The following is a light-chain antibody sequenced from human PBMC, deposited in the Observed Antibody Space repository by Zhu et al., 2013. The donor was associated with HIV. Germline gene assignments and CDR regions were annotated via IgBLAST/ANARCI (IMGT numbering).Light chain of an antibody. V-gene: IGKV3-20*01. CDR1: QSVSSSY. CDR2: ATS. Sequence: EIVLTQSPGTLSLSPGERATLSCTASQSVSSSYLAWYQQTPGQAPRLLIHATSNRATGIPDRFSGSGSGTDFTLTISRLEPEDFAVYYCQQYDSSPLTFGGGTKVEI. J-gene: IGKJ4*01. CDR3: QQYDSSPLT.